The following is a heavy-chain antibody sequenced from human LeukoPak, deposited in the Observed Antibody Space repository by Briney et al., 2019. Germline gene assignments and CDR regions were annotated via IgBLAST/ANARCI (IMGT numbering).Heavy chain of an antibody. V-gene: IGHV4-59*01. J-gene: IGHJ3*02. CDR1: GGSISSYY. Sequence: SETLSLTCTVSGGSISSYYWSWIRQPPGKGLKWIGYIYYSGSTNYNPSLKSRVTISVDTSKNQFSLKLSSVTAADTAVYYCARAVPSLDAFDIWGQGTMVTVSS. CDR2: IYYSGST. D-gene: IGHD3-16*01. CDR3: ARAVPSLDAFDI.